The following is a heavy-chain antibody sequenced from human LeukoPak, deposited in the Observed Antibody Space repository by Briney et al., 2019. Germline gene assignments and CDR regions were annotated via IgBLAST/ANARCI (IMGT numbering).Heavy chain of an antibody. D-gene: IGHD3-10*01. CDR1: GFTFSSYS. CDR3: ARTSPPWGSGSGSYCFDY. CDR2: ISSSSSYI. J-gene: IGHJ4*02. V-gene: IGHV3-21*01. Sequence: GGSLRLSCAASGFTFSSYSMNWVRQAPGKGLEWVSSISSSSSYIYYADSVKGRFTISRDNAKNSLYLQMNSLRAEDTAVYYCARTSPPWGSGSGSYCFDYWGQGTLVTVSS.